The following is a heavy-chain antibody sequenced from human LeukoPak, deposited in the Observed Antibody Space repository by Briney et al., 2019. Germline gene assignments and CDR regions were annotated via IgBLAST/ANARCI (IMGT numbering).Heavy chain of an antibody. V-gene: IGHV4-59*02. D-gene: IGHD3-22*01. CDR1: GGSVRTYY. J-gene: IGHJ5*01. CDR2: IYNSGST. CDR3: ARDTDSSGYYDS. Sequence: SETLSLTCTVPGGSVRTYYWTWIRQPPGKGLEWIGYIYNSGSTNYNPSLKSRVTISVDTSKNQFSLKLSSVTAADTAVYYCARDTDSSGYYDSWGQGTLVTVSS.